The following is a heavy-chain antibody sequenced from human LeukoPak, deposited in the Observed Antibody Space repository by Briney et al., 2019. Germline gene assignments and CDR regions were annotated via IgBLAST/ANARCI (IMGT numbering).Heavy chain of an antibody. CDR3: VRDAYGAHFDY. V-gene: IGHV3-21*06. J-gene: IGHJ4*02. CDR2: LTRGGDNDI. D-gene: IGHD2-21*01. CDR1: GFTLSAYT. Sequence: GGSLRLSCIASGFTLSAYTMTWVRQAPGKGLEWVSTLTRGGDNDIHYADSVKGRFTISRDNSKNSLYLQMNSLRADDTAVYYCVRDAYGAHFDYWGQGTLVTVSS.